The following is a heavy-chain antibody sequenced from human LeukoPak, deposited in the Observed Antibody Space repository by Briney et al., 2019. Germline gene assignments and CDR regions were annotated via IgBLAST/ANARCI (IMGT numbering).Heavy chain of an antibody. CDR3: ARDDLRLPGYY. Sequence: ASVTVSFKAPGYTFTGYYMHWVRQAPGQGLEWMGWINPNSGGTNYAQKFQGRVTMTRDTSISTAYMELSRLRSDDTAVYYCARDDLRLPGYYWGQGTLVTVSS. J-gene: IGHJ4*02. CDR2: INPNSGGT. V-gene: IGHV1-2*02. CDR1: GYTFTGYY. D-gene: IGHD5-12*01.